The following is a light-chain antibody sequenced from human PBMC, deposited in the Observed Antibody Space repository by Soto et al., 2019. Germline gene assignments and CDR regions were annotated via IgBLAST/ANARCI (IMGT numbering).Light chain of an antibody. CDR2: DTT. CDR3: QSFDSSRIGLL. V-gene: IGLV1-40*01. J-gene: IGLJ2*01. Sequence: QSALTQPPSVTGAPGQRVTISCTGSHSDIGAGYGVHWYQQFPHSAPKLLIYDTTNRPSGVPDRFSGSRSGTSASLAITGRQAEDEADYYCQSFDSSRIGLLFGGGTKLTVL. CDR1: HSDIGAGYG.